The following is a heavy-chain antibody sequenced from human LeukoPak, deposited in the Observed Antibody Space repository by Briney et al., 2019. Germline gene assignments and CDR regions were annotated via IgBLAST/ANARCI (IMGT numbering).Heavy chain of an antibody. Sequence: SETLSLTCGVYGGSFSGYYWSWIRQPPGKGLEWIGEINPRGSTNYNPSLKSRVALSADTSKNQFSLTLNSVTAADTAVYYCARRRLGYYFDYWGQGTLVTVSS. J-gene: IGHJ4*02. CDR1: GGSFSGYY. CDR2: INPRGST. D-gene: IGHD5-24*01. CDR3: ARRRLGYYFDY. V-gene: IGHV4-34*01.